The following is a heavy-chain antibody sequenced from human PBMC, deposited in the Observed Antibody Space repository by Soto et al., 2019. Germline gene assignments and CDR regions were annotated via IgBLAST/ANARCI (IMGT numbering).Heavy chain of an antibody. CDR1: GFTFSSYG. Sequence: PGGSLRLSCAASGFTFSSYGMHWVRQAPGKGMEWEEVISYDGSNKYYADSVKGRFTISRDNSKNTLYLQMNSLRAEDTVVYYCAKVLRSGYQKGYFDDWGQGTLVTVSS. V-gene: IGHV3-30*18. CDR2: ISYDGSNK. CDR3: AKVLRSGYQKGYFDD. J-gene: IGHJ4*02. D-gene: IGHD3-3*01.